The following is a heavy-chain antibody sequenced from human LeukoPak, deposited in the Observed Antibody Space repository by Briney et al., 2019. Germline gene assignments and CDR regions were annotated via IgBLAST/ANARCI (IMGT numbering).Heavy chain of an antibody. CDR2: IREDGSEK. J-gene: IGHJ4*02. Sequence: GGSLRLSCAASGFTFSSSWMTWVRQAPGKGLEWVASIREDGSEKTSVDSVKGRFTISRDNAKNTLYLQMNSLRAEDTAVYYCARVGYYDSSGSPSLDYWGQGTLVTVSS. D-gene: IGHD3-22*01. CDR3: ARVGYYDSSGSPSLDY. CDR1: GFTFSSSW. V-gene: IGHV3-7*01.